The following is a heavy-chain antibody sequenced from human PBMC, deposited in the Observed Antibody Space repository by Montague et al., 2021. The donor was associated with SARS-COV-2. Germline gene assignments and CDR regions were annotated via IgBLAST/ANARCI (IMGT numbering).Heavy chain of an antibody. CDR3: ARHANGDWYYFDY. V-gene: IGHV4-59*08. CDR1: GGSISSSY. J-gene: IGHJ4*02. D-gene: IGHD2-21*01. CDR2: IYHYGSA. Sequence: SETLSLTCSVSGGSISSSYWSWIRQPPGKGLERIGYIYHYGSANYNPSLKSRVTISVDTSKNQFSLKLSSVTAVDTAVYYCARHANGDWYYFDYWGQGTLVTVSS.